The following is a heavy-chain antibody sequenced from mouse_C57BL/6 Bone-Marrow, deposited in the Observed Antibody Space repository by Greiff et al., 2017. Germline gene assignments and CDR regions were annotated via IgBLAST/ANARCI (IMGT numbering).Heavy chain of an antibody. D-gene: IGHD1-1*01. CDR3: ACDYYGSSDYALDY. J-gene: IGHJ4*01. CDR2: INPNNGGT. V-gene: IGHV1-18*01. Sequence: VQLQQSGPELVKPGASVKIPCKASGYTFTDYNMDWVKQSHGKSLEWIGDINPNNGGTIYNQKFKGKATLTVDKSSSTAYMELRSLTSEDTAVYDCACDYYGSSDYALDYWGQGTSVTVSS. CDR1: GYTFTDYN.